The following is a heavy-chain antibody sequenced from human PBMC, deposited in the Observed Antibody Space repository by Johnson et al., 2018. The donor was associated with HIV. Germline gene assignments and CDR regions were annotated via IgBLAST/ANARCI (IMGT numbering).Heavy chain of an antibody. CDR3: AKDRWGKETTGGCAFDI. CDR2: ISGSGGST. CDR1: TFTFSDYY. J-gene: IGHJ3*02. V-gene: IGHV3-23*04. Sequence: EVQLVESGGGLVKPGGSLRLSCAVSTFTFSDYYMRWIRQAPGKGLEWVSAISGSGGSTYYADSVKGRFTMSRDNSKNTLYLQMNSLRAEDTAVYYCAKDRWGKETTGGCAFDIWGQGTMVTVSS. D-gene: IGHD2-8*02.